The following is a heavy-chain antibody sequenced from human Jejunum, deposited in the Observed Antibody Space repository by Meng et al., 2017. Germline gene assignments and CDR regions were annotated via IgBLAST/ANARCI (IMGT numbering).Heavy chain of an antibody. CDR3: ARGKGSYGSVLDY. J-gene: IGHJ4*02. CDR2: FYYDGRT. Sequence: GSLRLSCTVSGGSINSLYWGWIRQPPGKGLEWIGNFYYDGRTYYNPFLKSRVTISIDTSKNQFSLKLSSVTAADTAVYYCARGKGSYGSVLDYWGQGTLVTGAS. D-gene: IGHD1-26*01. CDR1: GGSINSLY. V-gene: IGHV4-39*07.